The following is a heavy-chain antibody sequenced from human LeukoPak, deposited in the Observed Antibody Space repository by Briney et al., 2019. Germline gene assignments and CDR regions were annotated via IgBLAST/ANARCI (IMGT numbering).Heavy chain of an antibody. Sequence: SETLSLTCTVSGGSVSSGSYYWSWIRQPPGKGLEWIGYIYYSRSTNYNPSLKSRVTISVDTSKNQFSLKLSSVTAADTAVYYCARGRSHIVVVPAAIWFDPWGQGTLVTVSS. CDR1: GGSVSSGSYY. D-gene: IGHD2-2*01. CDR2: IYYSRST. CDR3: ARGRSHIVVVPAAIWFDP. V-gene: IGHV4-61*01. J-gene: IGHJ5*02.